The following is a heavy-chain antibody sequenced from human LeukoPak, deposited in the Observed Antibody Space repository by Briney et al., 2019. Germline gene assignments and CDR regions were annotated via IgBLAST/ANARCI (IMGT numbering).Heavy chain of an antibody. D-gene: IGHD2-2*01. V-gene: IGHV3-21*06. J-gene: IGHJ5*02. CDR2: ISSSSTYI. CDR1: GFTFGDYT. Sequence: GGSLRLSCVASGFTFGDYTMNWVRQTPGEGLECVSSISSSSTYIHYGDSVRGRFIISRDNAKNSLYLQMDSLRAEDTAVYYCARERCGSATCYWFDPLGQGTLVTVSS. CDR3: ARERCGSATCYWFDP.